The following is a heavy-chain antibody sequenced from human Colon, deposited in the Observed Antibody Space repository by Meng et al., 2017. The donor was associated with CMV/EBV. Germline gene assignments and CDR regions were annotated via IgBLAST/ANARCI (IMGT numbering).Heavy chain of an antibody. CDR2: IRYDGST. Sequence: ESLKISCVASGFSFDSYSMNWVRQAPGKGLEWVAFIRYDGSTNYNPSLKSRVTISVDTSKNQFSLKLSSVTAADTAVYYCARERGYLVVSYYYYGMDVWGQGTTVTVSS. D-gene: IGHD5-18*01. CDR1: GFSFDSYS. V-gene: IGHV4-34*01. J-gene: IGHJ6*02. CDR3: ARERGYLVVSYYYYGMDV.